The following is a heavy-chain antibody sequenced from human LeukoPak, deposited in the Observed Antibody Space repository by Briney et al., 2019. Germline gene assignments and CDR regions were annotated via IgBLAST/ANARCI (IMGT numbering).Heavy chain of an antibody. J-gene: IGHJ4*02. CDR2: INHSGST. Sequence: SETLSLTCAVYGGPFSGYYWSWIRQPPGKGLEWIGEINHSGSTNYNPSLKSRVTISVDTSKNQFSLKLSSVTAADTAVYYCASGREIASSSSSSSDYWGQGTLVTVSS. D-gene: IGHD6-6*01. V-gene: IGHV4-34*01. CDR3: ASGREIASSSSSSSDY. CDR1: GGPFSGYY.